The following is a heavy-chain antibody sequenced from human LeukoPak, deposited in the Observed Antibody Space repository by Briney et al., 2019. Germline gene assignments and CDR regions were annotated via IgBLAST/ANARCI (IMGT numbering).Heavy chain of an antibody. D-gene: IGHD5-24*01. CDR2: ISYDGSNK. CDR3: SSKVRDGHTQFDY. V-gene: IGHV3-30*03. Sequence: GGSLRLSCAASGFTFSSYGMHWVRQAPGKGLEWVAVISYDGSNKYYADSVKGRFTISRDNSKNTLYLQMNSLRAEDTAVYYCSSKVRDGHTQFDYWGQGTLVTVSS. CDR1: GFTFSSYG. J-gene: IGHJ4*02.